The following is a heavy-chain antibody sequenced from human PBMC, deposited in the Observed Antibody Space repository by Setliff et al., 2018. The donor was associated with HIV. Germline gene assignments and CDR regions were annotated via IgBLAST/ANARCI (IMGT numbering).Heavy chain of an antibody. CDR1: GVSTNSGDYF. CDR2: ISYRGTT. Sequence: PSETLSLTCTVSGVSTNSGDYFWSWIRQHPGKGLEWIGYISYRGTTYYNPSFKSRVTMSMDTSKNQVSLKLTSVTAADTAVHFCARLQKLDDIYYLDDWGQGTLVTVSS. V-gene: IGHV4-31*03. J-gene: IGHJ4*02. D-gene: IGHD4-4*01. CDR3: ARLQKLDDIYYLDD.